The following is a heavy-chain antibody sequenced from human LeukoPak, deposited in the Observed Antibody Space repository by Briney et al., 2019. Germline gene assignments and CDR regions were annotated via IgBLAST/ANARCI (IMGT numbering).Heavy chain of an antibody. J-gene: IGHJ4*02. V-gene: IGHV4-39*01. CDR3: ARRRRATTRIYFDY. Sequence: SETLSLTCTVSGGSISSSSYYWGWIRQPPGKGLEWIGSIYYSGSTYYNPSLKSRVTTSVDTSKNQFSLKLSSVTAADTAVYYCARRRRATTRIYFDYWGQGTLVTVSS. CDR1: GGSISSSSYY. CDR2: IYYSGST. D-gene: IGHD1-26*01.